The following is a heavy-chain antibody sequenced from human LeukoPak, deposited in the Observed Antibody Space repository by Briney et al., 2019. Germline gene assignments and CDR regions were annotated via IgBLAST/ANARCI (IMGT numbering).Heavy chain of an antibody. D-gene: IGHD3-10*01. V-gene: IGHV3-48*03. CDR2: ISSSGSTI. Sequence: GGSLRLSSAASGFTFSSYEMNWVRQAPGKGLEWVSYISSSGSTIYYADSVKGRFTISRDNAKNSLYLQMNSLRAEDTAVYYCARSYDYYDSGTYDVWGQGTLVTVSS. CDR1: GFTFSSYE. J-gene: IGHJ4*02. CDR3: ARSYDYYDSGTYDV.